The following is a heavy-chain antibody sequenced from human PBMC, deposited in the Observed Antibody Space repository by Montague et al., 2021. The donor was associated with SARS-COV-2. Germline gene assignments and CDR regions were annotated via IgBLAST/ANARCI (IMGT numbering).Heavy chain of an antibody. Sequence: SLRLSLSASGFTFSNSAMNWVRHAPGKGLEWVSGSSGSDGGTHYEDSVKGRFTISRDNSKNVLYLQMNSLRAEDTALYYCAKDSYYYGLGYGMDVWGQGTTVTVSS. J-gene: IGHJ6*02. V-gene: IGHV3-23*01. D-gene: IGHD3-10*01. CDR2: SSGSDGGT. CDR3: AKDSYYYGLGYGMDV. CDR1: GFTFSNSA.